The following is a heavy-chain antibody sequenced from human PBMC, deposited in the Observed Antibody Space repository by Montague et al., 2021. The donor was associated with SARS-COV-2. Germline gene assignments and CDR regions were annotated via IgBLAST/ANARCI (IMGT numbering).Heavy chain of an antibody. Sequence: SETLSLTCTVSGGSITGYYWSWLRRSPGKGLEWIAYIYDGGAVNYNPSLGSRVTISTDTSKNQLSLKVNSVTAAGTAVYYCVRDHPYGGPRGAYDIWGQGTVVTASS. CDR2: IYDGGAV. J-gene: IGHJ3*02. CDR3: VRDHPYGGPRGAYDI. D-gene: IGHD4-23*01. V-gene: IGHV4-59*01. CDR1: GGSITGYY.